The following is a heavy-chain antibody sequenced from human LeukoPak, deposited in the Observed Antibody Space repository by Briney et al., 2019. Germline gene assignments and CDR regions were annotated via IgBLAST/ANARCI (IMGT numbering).Heavy chain of an antibody. Sequence: PGGSLRLSCAASGFTFSSYGMHWVRQAPGKGLEWVAVISYVGSNKYYADSVRGRFTISRDNSKNTLYLQMNSLRAEDTAVYYCAKDLSKGLLYRRGMYYFDYWGQGTLVTVSS. CDR2: ISYVGSNK. CDR3: AKDLSKGLLYRRGMYYFDY. D-gene: IGHD3-10*01. CDR1: GFTFSSYG. V-gene: IGHV3-30*18. J-gene: IGHJ4*02.